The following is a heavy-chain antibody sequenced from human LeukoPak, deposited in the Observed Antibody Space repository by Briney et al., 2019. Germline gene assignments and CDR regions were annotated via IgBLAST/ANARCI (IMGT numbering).Heavy chain of an antibody. D-gene: IGHD3-3*01. Sequence: ASETLSLTCTVSGGSISSYYWSWIRQPAGKGLEWIGRIYTSGSTNYNPSLKSRVTMSVDTSKNQFSLKLSSVTAADTAVYYCARDGYTIFGNWFDPWGQGTLVTVSS. CDR2: IYTSGST. V-gene: IGHV4-4*07. J-gene: IGHJ5*02. CDR1: GGSISSYY. CDR3: ARDGYTIFGNWFDP.